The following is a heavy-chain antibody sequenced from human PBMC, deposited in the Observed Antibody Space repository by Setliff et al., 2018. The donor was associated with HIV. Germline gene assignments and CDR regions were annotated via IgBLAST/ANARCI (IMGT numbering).Heavy chain of an antibody. Sequence: ASVKVSCKASGYTFTSYYMHWVRQTPGQGLEWMGIINPSGGSTSYAQKFQGRVTMTRDTSTSTVYMELSSLRSEDTAVYYCARDFVVGHRYDYSRVEWGQGTLVTVSS. CDR3: ARDFVVGHRYDYSRVE. D-gene: IGHD3-16*01. CDR2: INPSGGST. CDR1: GYTFTSYY. J-gene: IGHJ4*02. V-gene: IGHV1-46*01.